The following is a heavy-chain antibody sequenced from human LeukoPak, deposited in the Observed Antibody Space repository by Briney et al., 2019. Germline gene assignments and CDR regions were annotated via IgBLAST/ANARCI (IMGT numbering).Heavy chain of an antibody. CDR1: GYSISSGYY. V-gene: IGHV4-38-2*01. Sequence: SETLSLTCGVSGYSISSGYYWGWIRQPPGKGLEWIGSIHHRGTTYYNPSLKSRVTISVDTSKNQFSLKLSSVTAADTAVYYCARRGDDFWSGYHIDYWGQGTPVTVSS. CDR3: ARRGDDFWSGYHIDY. CDR2: IHHRGTT. J-gene: IGHJ4*02. D-gene: IGHD3-3*01.